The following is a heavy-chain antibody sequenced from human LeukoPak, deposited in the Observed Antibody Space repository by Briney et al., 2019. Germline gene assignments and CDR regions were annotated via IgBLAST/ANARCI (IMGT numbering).Heavy chain of an antibody. Sequence: ASVKVSCKASGGTFSSYAISWVRQAPGQGREWMGGIIPLFGTANYAQKFQGRVTITADKSTSTAYMELSSLTSEDTAVYYCARVGPIAGSSRYYYYYMDVWVKGPRSPSP. CDR2: IIPLFGTA. CDR3: ARVGPIAGSSRYYYYYMDV. J-gene: IGHJ6*03. V-gene: IGHV1-69*06. D-gene: IGHD1-26*01. CDR1: GGTFSSYA.